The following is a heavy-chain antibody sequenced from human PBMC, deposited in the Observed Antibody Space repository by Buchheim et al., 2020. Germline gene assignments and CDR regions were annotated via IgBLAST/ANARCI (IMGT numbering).Heavy chain of an antibody. V-gene: IGHV3-48*03. J-gene: IGHJ6*02. CDR1: GFTFTTYE. Sequence: EVQLVESGGGLVQPGGSLRLSCAASGFTFTTYEMNWVRQAPGKGLEWVSYISGSGNTIYYADSVMGRFTISRDNAKNSLYLQMNSLRVEDTAVYHCATKLWFVNYYGMDVWGQGT. CDR2: ISGSGNTI. D-gene: IGHD3-10*01. CDR3: ATKLWFVNYYGMDV.